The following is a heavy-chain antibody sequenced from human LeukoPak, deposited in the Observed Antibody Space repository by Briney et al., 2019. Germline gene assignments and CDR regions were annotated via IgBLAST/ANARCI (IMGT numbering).Heavy chain of an antibody. J-gene: IGHJ4*02. V-gene: IGHV3-23*01. CDR3: AKDVGKWESLHFFDY. CDR1: GFTLSDYA. CDR2: FKTKYHQV. D-gene: IGHD1-26*01. Sequence: PGGSLRLSCVASGFTLSDYAMNWVRQAPGKGLEWVSTFKTKYHQVYYAESVRGRFTISRDDSRNTLYLQMNSLRGDDTAVYYCAKDVGKWESLHFFDYWGQGTLVTVSS.